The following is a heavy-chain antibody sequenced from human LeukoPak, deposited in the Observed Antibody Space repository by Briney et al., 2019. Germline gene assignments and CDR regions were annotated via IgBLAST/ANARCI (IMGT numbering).Heavy chain of an antibody. J-gene: IGHJ3*02. D-gene: IGHD3-10*01. CDR1: GGSFSGYY. CDR2: INHSGST. CDR3: ARGEIRDSGASDI. Sequence: SETLSLTCAAYGGSFSGYYWSWIRQPPGKGLEWIGEINHSGSTNYNPSLKSRVTISVDTSKNQFSLKLSSVTAADTAVYYCARGEIRDSGASDIWDQGTMVTVSS. V-gene: IGHV4-34*01.